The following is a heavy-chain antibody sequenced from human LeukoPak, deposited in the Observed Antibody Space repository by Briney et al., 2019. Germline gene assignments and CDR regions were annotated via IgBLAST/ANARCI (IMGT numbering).Heavy chain of an antibody. CDR2: ISAYNGNT. Sequence: ASVKVSCKASGYTFTSYGISWVRQAPGQGLEWMGWISAYNGNTNYAQKLQGRVTMTTDTSTSTAYMELRSLRSEDTAVYYCARDNIVVVVAATYVAAFDIWGQGTMVTVSS. D-gene: IGHD2-15*01. V-gene: IGHV1-18*01. CDR1: GYTFTSYG. CDR3: ARDNIVVVVAATYVAAFDI. J-gene: IGHJ3*02.